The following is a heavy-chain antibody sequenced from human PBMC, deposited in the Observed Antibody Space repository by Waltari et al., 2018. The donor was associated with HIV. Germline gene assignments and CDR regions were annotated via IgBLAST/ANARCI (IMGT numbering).Heavy chain of an antibody. Sequence: QVQLQESGPGLVKPSQTLSLTCTVSGGSISSGDYYWSWIRQPPGKGLEWIGYIYYSGSTYYDPSLKSRVTISVDRSNNQFSLKLSSVTAADTAVYYCARDGGSHRGGYFDYWGQGTLVTVSS. CDR1: GGSISSGDYY. D-gene: IGHD1-26*01. CDR2: IYYSGST. J-gene: IGHJ4*02. CDR3: ARDGGSHRGGYFDY. V-gene: IGHV4-30-4*08.